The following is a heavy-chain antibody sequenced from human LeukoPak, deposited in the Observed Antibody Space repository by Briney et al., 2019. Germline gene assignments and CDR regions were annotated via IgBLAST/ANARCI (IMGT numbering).Heavy chain of an antibody. J-gene: IGHJ4*02. CDR2: IIPILGIA. D-gene: IGHD3-22*01. Sequence: GASVKVSCKASGGTFSSYAISWVRQAPGQGLEWMGRIIPILGIANYAQKFQGRVTITADKSTSTAYMELSSLRSEDTAVYYCARDWIRYYYDSSGHFDYWGQGTLVTVSS. V-gene: IGHV1-69*04. CDR3: ARDWIRYYYDSSGHFDY. CDR1: GGTFSSYA.